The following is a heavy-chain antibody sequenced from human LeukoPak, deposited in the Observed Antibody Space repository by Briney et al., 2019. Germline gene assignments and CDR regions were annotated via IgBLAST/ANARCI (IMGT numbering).Heavy chain of an antibody. V-gene: IGHV4-38-2*02. D-gene: IGHD1-26*01. CDR1: GYSISSGYY. Sequence: PSETLSLTCTVSGYSISSGYYWGWIRQPPGKGLEWIGSIYHSGRTFYNPSLKSRVTISVDTSKNQFSLKLTSVTAADTAVYYCAGSSFYWYFDLWGRGTLVTVSS. CDR2: IYHSGRT. J-gene: IGHJ2*01. CDR3: AGSSFYWYFDL.